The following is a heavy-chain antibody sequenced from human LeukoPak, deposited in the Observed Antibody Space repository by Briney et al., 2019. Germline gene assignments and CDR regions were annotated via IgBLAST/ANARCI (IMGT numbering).Heavy chain of an antibody. CDR2: IYTSGST. D-gene: IGHD2-2*01. CDR1: GGSISSGSYY. J-gene: IGHJ3*02. CDR3: ARDWRYCSSTSCQTHDAFDI. V-gene: IGHV4-61*02. Sequence: PSETLSLTCTVSGGSISSGSYYWSWIRQPAGEGLEWIGRIYTSGSTNYNPSLKSRVTISVDTSKNQFSLKLSSVTAADTAVYYCARDWRYCSSTSCQTHDAFDIWGQGTMVTVSS.